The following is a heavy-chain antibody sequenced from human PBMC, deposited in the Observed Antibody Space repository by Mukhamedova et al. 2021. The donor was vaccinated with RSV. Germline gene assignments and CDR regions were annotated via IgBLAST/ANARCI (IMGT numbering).Heavy chain of an antibody. Sequence: EWIGYIYYSGSTNYNPSLKSRVTISVDTSKNQFSLKLSSVTAADTAMYYCARTFHSSNYDYYYYMDVWGKGTTVTVSS. J-gene: IGHJ6*03. V-gene: IGHV4-59*01. CDR2: IYYSGST. D-gene: IGHD2-2*01. CDR3: ARTFHSSNYDYYYYMDV.